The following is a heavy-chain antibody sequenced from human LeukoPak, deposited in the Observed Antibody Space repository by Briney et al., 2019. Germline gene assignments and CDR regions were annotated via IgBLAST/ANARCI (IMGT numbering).Heavy chain of an antibody. CDR3: ARGDVWGSYRPFDY. V-gene: IGHV4-39*07. J-gene: IGHJ4*02. Sequence: SETLSLTCTVSGGSISSSSYYWGWIRQPPGKGLEWIGSIYYSGSTYYNPSLKSRVTTSVDTSKNQFSLKLSSVTAADTAVYYCARGDVWGSYRPFDYWGQGTLVTVSS. CDR1: GGSISSSSYY. D-gene: IGHD3-16*02. CDR2: IYYSGST.